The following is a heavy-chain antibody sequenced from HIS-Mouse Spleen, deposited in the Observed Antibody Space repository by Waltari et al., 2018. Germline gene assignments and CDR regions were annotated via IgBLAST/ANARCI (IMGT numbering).Heavy chain of an antibody. J-gene: IGHJ4*02. Sequence: QVQLVESGGGVVQPGRSLRLSCAASGFTFSSYAMHWVRQAPGKGWEWVAGISYDGSNKYYADSVKGRFTISRDNSKNTLYLQMNSLRAEDTAVYYCARRYSGYDLGYWGQGTLVTVSS. CDR2: ISYDGSNK. CDR3: ARRYSGYDLGY. CDR1: GFTFSSYA. D-gene: IGHD5-12*01. V-gene: IGHV3-30*04.